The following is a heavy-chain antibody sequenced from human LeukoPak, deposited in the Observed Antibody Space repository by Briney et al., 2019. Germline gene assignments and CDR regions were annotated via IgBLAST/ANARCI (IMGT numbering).Heavy chain of an antibody. CDR3: ARDGYSYGHEYYMDV. J-gene: IGHJ6*03. Sequence: SETLSLTCTVSGGSISTSSYYWGWVRQPPGKGLEWIGNIFYSGSTYYNPSLKSRVTISVDTSKNQFSLKLSSVTAADTAVYYCARDGYSYGHEYYMDVWGKGTTVTISS. D-gene: IGHD5-18*01. CDR2: IFYSGST. CDR1: GGSISTSSYY. V-gene: IGHV4-39*07.